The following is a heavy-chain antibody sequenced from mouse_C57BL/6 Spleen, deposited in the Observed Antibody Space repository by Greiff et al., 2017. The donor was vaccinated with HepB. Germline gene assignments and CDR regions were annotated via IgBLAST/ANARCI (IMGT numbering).Heavy chain of an antibody. V-gene: IGHV1-53*01. Sequence: QVQLKQPGTELVKPGASVKLSCKASGYTFTSYWMHWVKQRPGQGLEWIGNINPSNGGTNYNEKFKSKATLTVDKSSSTAYMQLSSLTSEDSAVYYCARGAYSNYWYFDVWGTGTTVTVSS. CDR2: INPSNGGT. D-gene: IGHD2-5*01. CDR3: ARGAYSNYWYFDV. J-gene: IGHJ1*03. CDR1: GYTFTSYW.